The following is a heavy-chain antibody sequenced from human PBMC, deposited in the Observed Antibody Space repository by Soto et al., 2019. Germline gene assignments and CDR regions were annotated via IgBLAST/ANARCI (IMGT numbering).Heavy chain of an antibody. CDR1: GGSISSSSYY. CDR3: ARYYDFWSGFDY. Sequence: SETLSLTCTVSGGSISSSSYYWGWIRQPPGKGLEWTGNIYYSGSTYYNPSLKSRVTISVDTSKNQFYLKLSSVTAADTAVYYCARYYDFWSGFDYWGQGTLVTVSS. D-gene: IGHD3-3*01. V-gene: IGHV4-39*01. CDR2: IYYSGST. J-gene: IGHJ4*02.